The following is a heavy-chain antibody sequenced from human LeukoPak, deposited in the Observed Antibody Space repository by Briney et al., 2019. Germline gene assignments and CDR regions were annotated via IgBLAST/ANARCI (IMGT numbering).Heavy chain of an antibody. CDR2: INPNSGGT. D-gene: IGHD3-16*01. CDR3: ARDLGGEGFDY. J-gene: IGHJ4*02. Sequence: ASVTVSFKSSGYTFTGYYMHWVRPAPGQGLEWMGWINPNSGGTNYAQKFQGRVTMTRDTSISTAYMELSRLRSDDTAVYYCARDLGGEGFDYWGQGTLVTVSS. CDR1: GYTFTGYY. V-gene: IGHV1-2*02.